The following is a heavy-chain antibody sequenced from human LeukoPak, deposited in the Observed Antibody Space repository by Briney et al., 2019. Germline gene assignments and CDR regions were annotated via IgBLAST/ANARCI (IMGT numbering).Heavy chain of an antibody. CDR1: GFTFSPLG. CDR3: AREGGSYRPLDY. J-gene: IGHJ4*02. CDR2: VNLQGGT. V-gene: IGHV4-34*01. D-gene: IGHD3-16*02. Sequence: WGSLRLSCAASGFTFSPLGMNWVRQPPGKGLEWIGEVNLQGGTNYNPSLLRRVAISVDTSANHVSLQMTSVTAADTAVYYCAREGGSYRPLDYSGQGTLVTVSS.